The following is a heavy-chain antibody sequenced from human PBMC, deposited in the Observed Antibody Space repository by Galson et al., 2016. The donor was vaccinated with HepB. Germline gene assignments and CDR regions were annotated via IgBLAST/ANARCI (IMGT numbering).Heavy chain of an antibody. CDR2: IIPIFRTG. D-gene: IGHD5-24*01. V-gene: IGHV1-69*13. CDR3: ARSGEAGDGSYFDY. J-gene: IGHJ4*02. Sequence: SVKVSCKASGGPFSYYAINWVRQAPGQGLEWMGGIIPIFRTGNYAQKFQGRVTITADEASNTVYMDLSSLRSEDTAVYYCARSGEAGDGSYFDYWGQGTLVTGSS. CDR1: GGPFSYYA.